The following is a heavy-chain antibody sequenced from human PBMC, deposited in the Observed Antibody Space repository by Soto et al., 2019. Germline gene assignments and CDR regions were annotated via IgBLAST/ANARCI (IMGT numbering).Heavy chain of an antibody. CDR1: GYSFTSYW. J-gene: IGHJ6*02. V-gene: IGHV5-10-1*01. D-gene: IGHD3-10*01. CDR3: ARDYYGSGRGSDYYYGMDV. CDR2: IDPSDSYT. Sequence: GESLKISCKGSGYSFTSYWISWVRQMPGKGLEWMGRIDPSDSYTNYSPSFQGHVTISADKSISTAYLQWSSLKASDTAMYYCARDYYGSGRGSDYYYGMDVWGQGTTVTVSS.